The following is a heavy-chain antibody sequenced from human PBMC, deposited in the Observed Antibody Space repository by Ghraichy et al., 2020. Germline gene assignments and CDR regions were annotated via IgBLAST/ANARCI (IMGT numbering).Heavy chain of an antibody. Sequence: ASVKVSCKASGYTFTGYYMNWVRQAPGQGLEWMGWINPKTGGTKYAEKFQGRVTMTRDTSISTAYMDLNRLISDDTAVYFCARDIRGSYDYCLQGTLVTVRS. CDR3: ARDIRGSYDY. V-gene: IGHV1-2*02. D-gene: IGHD1-26*01. J-gene: IGHJ4*02. CDR1: GYTFTGYY. CDR2: INPKTGGT.